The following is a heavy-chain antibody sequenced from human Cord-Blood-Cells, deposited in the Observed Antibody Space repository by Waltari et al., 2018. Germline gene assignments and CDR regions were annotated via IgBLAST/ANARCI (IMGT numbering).Heavy chain of an antibody. J-gene: IGHJ3*02. Sequence: EVQLVESGGGLVQPGRSLRLSCAASGFTFDDYAMHLVRQAPGKGLEWVSGISWNSGSIGYADSVKGRFTISRDNAKNSLYLQMNSLRAEDTALYYCAKEYSSSDDAFDIWGQGTMVTVSS. CDR3: AKEYSSSDDAFDI. CDR1: GFTFDDYA. CDR2: ISWNSGSI. D-gene: IGHD6-6*01. V-gene: IGHV3-9*01.